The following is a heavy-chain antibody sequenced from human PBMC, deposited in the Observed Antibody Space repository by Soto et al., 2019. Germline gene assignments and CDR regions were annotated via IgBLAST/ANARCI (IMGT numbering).Heavy chain of an antibody. Sequence: DVQLLESGGGLVQPGGSLRLTCAASGFTLSNYAMSWVRQAPGKGLEWVSVVSGHSRSIYYADSVRGRFTISRDNSKNTLYMQMNSLRVEDTAVYHCANTNHSRAHTSGWNDWFEHWGKGNLVTVSS. J-gene: IGHJ5*02. CDR1: GFTLSNYA. CDR3: ANTNHSRAHTSGWNDWFEH. D-gene: IGHD6-19*01. V-gene: IGHV3-23*01. CDR2: VSGHSRSI.